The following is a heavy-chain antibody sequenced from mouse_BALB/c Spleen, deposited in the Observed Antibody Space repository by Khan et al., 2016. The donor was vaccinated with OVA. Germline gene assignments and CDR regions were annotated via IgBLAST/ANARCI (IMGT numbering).Heavy chain of an antibody. D-gene: IGHD2-14*01. J-gene: IGHJ3*01. V-gene: IGHV1-4*01. CDR2: INPSTGYT. CDR1: GYTFTSYT. CDR3: VRDGAYHRNDGWFAY. Sequence: VKLQESGAELARPGASVKMSCKASGYTFTSYTIHWIKKRPGQGLEWIGYINPSTGYTNYNQKFKDKATLTTDKSSTTTYLQLSSLTSDDSAVYSGVRDGAYHRNDGWFAYWGQGTLVTVSA.